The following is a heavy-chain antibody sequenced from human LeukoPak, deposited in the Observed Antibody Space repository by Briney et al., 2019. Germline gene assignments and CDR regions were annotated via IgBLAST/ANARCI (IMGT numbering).Heavy chain of an antibody. CDR2: IKQDGSEK. CDR1: GFTFSSYW. Sequence: PGGSLRLSCAASGFTFSSYWMSWVRQAPGKGLEWVANIKQDGSEKYYVDSVKGRFTISRDNAKNSLYLQMNSLKAEDTALYYCARDQGYYPYGMDVWGQGTTVTVSS. V-gene: IGHV3-7*03. J-gene: IGHJ6*02. CDR3: ARDQGYYPYGMDV.